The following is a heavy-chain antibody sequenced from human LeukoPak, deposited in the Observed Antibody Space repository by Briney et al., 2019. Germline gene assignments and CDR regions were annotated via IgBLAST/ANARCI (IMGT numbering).Heavy chain of an antibody. CDR1: GFTFDDYA. Sequence: SGGSLRLSCAASGFTFDDYAMHWVHQAPGKGLEWVSLISWNGGRTYYADSVKGRFTISRDNSKNSLYLQMNSLGVEDTALYYCAKGTAIVSTSAPFDYWGQGTLVTVSS. D-gene: IGHD5/OR15-5a*01. CDR2: ISWNGGRT. J-gene: IGHJ4*02. V-gene: IGHV3-43D*03. CDR3: AKGTAIVSTSAPFDY.